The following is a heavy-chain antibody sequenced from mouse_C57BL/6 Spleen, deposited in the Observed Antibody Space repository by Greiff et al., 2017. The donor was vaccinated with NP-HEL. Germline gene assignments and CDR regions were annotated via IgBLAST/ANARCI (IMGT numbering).Heavy chain of an antibody. J-gene: IGHJ4*01. CDR3: VRHRSGAMDY. D-gene: IGHD1-3*01. CDR2: IRSKSNNYAT. Sequence: EVQGVESGGGLVQPKGSLKLSCAASGFSFNTYAMNWVRQAPGKGLEWVARIRSKSNNYATYYADSVKDRFTISRDDSESMLYLQMNNLKTEDTAMYYCVRHRSGAMDYWGQGTSVTVSS. CDR1: GFSFNTYA. V-gene: IGHV10-1*01.